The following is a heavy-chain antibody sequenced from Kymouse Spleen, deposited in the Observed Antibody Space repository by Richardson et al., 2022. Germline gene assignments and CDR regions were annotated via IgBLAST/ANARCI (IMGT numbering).Heavy chain of an antibody. CDR3: ASPYSLENY. CDR2: ISYDGSNK. V-gene: IGHV3-30*18. CDR1: GFTFSSYG. D-gene: IGHD6-13*01,IGHD6-19*01,IGHD6-25*01. J-gene: IGHJ4*02. Sequence: QVQLVESGGGVVQPGRSLRLSCAASGFTFSSYGMHWVRQAPGKGLEWVAVISYDGSNKYYADSVKGRFTISRDNSKNTLYLQMNSLRAEDTAVYYCASPYSLENYWGQGTLVTVSS.